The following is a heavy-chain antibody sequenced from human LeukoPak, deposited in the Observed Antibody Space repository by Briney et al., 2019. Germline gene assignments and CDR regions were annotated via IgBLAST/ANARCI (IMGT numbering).Heavy chain of an antibody. CDR2: IIPIFGTA. CDR1: GYTFTSYG. CDR3: ARDYGPSAGAIDY. J-gene: IGHJ4*02. Sequence: SVKVSCKASGYTFTSYGISWVRQAPGQGLEWMGGIIPIFGTANYAQKFQGRVTITADESTSTAYMELSSLRPEDTAVYYCARDYGPSAGAIDYWGQGTLVTVSS. D-gene: IGHD6-13*01. V-gene: IGHV1-69*13.